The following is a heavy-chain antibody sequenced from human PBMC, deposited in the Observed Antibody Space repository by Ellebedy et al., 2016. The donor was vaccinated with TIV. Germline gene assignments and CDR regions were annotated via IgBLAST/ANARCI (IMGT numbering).Heavy chain of an antibody. J-gene: IGHJ4*02. CDR3: ARDMVQGMVSRYLWFDY. V-gene: IGHV1-18*04. Sequence: ASVKVSCKTSGYVFTAYYIHWVRQAPGQGLEWMGWISAYTGDTNYAQKFRNRVTLTTDTSTSTAYMDLRSLTSDDTAVYYCARDMVQGMVSRYLWFDYWGQGTLVTVSS. D-gene: IGHD2-8*01. CDR1: GYVFTAYY. CDR2: ISAYTGDT.